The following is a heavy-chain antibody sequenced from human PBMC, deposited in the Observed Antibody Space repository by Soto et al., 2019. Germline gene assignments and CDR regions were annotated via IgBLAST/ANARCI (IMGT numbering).Heavy chain of an antibody. V-gene: IGHV3-43*01. J-gene: IGHJ4*02. CDR3: AKGPRRWYYFDY. CDR1: GFTFDDYT. Sequence: EVQLVESGGVVVQPGGSLRLSCAASGFTFDDYTMHWVRQAPGKGLEWVSLISWDGGSTYYADSVKGRFTISIDNSKNSLYLQMNSLRTEDTALYYCAKGPRRWYYFDYWGQGTLVTVSS. D-gene: IGHD6-13*01. CDR2: ISWDGGST.